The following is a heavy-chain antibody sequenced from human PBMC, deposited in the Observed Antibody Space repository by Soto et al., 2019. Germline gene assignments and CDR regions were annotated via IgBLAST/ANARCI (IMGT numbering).Heavy chain of an antibody. D-gene: IGHD3-22*01. Sequence: PSETLSLTCPVSGGNISSTTYYWGWIRQPPGKGLEWIGSIYYTGSTYYSPSLKSRVTISVDTSKNQFSLKLSSVTAADTAVYYCARVHYYDSGGYYSRYFDYWGQGTLVTVSS. V-gene: IGHV4-39*01. CDR2: IYYTGST. J-gene: IGHJ4*02. CDR3: ARVHYYDSGGYYSRYFDY. CDR1: GGNISSTTYY.